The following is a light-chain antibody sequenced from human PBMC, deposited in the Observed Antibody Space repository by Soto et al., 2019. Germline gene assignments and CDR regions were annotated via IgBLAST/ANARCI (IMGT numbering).Light chain of an antibody. CDR3: QQSYRSPYT. J-gene: IGKJ2*01. CDR2: AAS. Sequence: IELTQSPSSLSASVGDTVTITCRAGQTISNFLNRYQHKPGKAPNLLIYAASSLLSGVPSRFSGSGSGTYFTLTIARLQAEDFATYCCQQSYRSPYTFGQGTKLEIK. CDR1: QTISNF. V-gene: IGKV1-39*01.